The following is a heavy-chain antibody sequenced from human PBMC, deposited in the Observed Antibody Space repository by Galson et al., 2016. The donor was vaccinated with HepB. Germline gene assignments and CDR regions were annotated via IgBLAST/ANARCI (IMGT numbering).Heavy chain of an antibody. CDR1: GDSVSSDSAG. V-gene: IGHV6-1*01. CDR3: PRVNHLGRGFAV. J-gene: IGHJ6*02. Sequence: CSISGDSVSSDSAGWNWIRQSPERGLEWLGRTYYRSGWYHDHATSLGCRLMLYGDTSKNQFSLQLTSVTVEDGAVSYCPRVNHLGRGFAVWGQGTTVTVSS. D-gene: IGHD1-14*01. CDR2: TYYRSGWYH.